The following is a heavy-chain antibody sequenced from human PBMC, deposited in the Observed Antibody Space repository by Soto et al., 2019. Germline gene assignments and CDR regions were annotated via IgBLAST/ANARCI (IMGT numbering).Heavy chain of an antibody. CDR2: IYYSGST. CDR1: GGSISSGGYY. Sequence: QVQLQESGPGLVKPSQTLSLTCTVSGGSISSGGYYWSWIRQHPGKGLEWIGYIYYSGSTYYNPSLKSRVTISVDTSKNQFSLKLSAVTAADTAVYYCAGGGIVVVVAARDAFDIWGQGTMVTVSS. J-gene: IGHJ3*02. CDR3: AGGGIVVVVAARDAFDI. D-gene: IGHD2-15*01. V-gene: IGHV4-31*03.